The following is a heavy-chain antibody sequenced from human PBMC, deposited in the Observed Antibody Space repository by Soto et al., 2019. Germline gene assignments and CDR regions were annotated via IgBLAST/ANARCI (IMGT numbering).Heavy chain of an antibody. J-gene: IGHJ4*02. Sequence: QVQLMQSGAEVKKPGASVKVSCKASGDTFTEYYIHWVRQAPGQGLEWMGTVNPSGGHTTYAQRFQGRVTMTRDTSTSTSYMELTSLTSEDTAVYYCARGGHVVVVTAAVDYWGQGTLVTVSS. CDR3: ARGGHVVVVTAAVDY. D-gene: IGHD2-21*02. CDR2: VNPSGGHT. CDR1: GDTFTEYY. V-gene: IGHV1-46*01.